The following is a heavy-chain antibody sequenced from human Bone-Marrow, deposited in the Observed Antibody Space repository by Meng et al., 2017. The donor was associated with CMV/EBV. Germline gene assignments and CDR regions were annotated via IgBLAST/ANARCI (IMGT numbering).Heavy chain of an antibody. CDR1: GGTFSSYA. CDR2: IIPIFGTA. V-gene: IGHV1-69*05. D-gene: IGHD1-1*01. Sequence: SVKVSCKASGGTFSSYAISWVRQAPGQGLEWMGGIIPIFGTANYAQKFQGRVTITTDESTSTAYTELSSLRSEDTAVYYCARGLGLEPARNWFDPWGQGTLVTVSS. J-gene: IGHJ5*02. CDR3: ARGLGLEPARNWFDP.